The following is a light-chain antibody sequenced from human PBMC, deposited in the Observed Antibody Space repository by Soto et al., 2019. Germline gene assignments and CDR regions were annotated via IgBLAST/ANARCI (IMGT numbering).Light chain of an antibody. V-gene: IGLV1-44*01. Sequence: HSVLTQPPSASGTPGQRVTISCSGSTSNIGSKTVSWYQQLPGSAPRVLIYNNNERPSGVPDRFSSSKSGTSASLAISGLQSEDEGDYYCATWDDSLPAVFGGGTKLTVL. CDR3: ATWDDSLPAV. CDR1: TSNIGSKT. CDR2: NNN. J-gene: IGLJ2*01.